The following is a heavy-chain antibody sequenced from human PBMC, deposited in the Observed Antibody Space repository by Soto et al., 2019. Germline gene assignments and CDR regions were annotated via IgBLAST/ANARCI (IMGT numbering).Heavy chain of an antibody. CDR3: ARDRLYYYDSSGYAEGFDP. J-gene: IGHJ5*02. CDR2: IYYSGST. CDR1: GGSISSYY. V-gene: IGHV4-59*01. D-gene: IGHD3-22*01. Sequence: KTSETLSLTCTVSGGSISSYYWSWIRQPPGKGLEWIGYIYYSGSTNYNPSLKSRVTISVDTSKNQFSLKLSSVTAADTAVYYCARDRLYYYDSSGYAEGFDPWGQGTLVTVSS.